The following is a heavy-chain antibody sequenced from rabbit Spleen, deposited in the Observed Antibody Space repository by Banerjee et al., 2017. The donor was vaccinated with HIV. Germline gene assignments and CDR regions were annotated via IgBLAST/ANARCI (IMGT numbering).Heavy chain of an antibody. J-gene: IGHJ4*02. D-gene: IGHD1-1*01. CDR2: INSITGKT. Sequence: QEQLVESGGGLVQPEGSLTLTCRASGFSFTDKDVMCWVRQAPGKGLEWIGCINSITGKTVYATWAKGRFAISRASSTTVFLQMTSLTAADTVTYFCARDLPDIIGWNFGFWGPGTLVTVS. CDR1: GFSFTDKDV. V-gene: IGHV1S45*01. CDR3: ARDLPDIIGWNFGF.